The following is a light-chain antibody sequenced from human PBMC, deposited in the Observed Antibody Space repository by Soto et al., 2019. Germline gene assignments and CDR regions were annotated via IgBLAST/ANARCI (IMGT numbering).Light chain of an antibody. CDR2: DAS. J-gene: IGKJ1*01. Sequence: DIQMTQSPSTLSASVGDRVTITCRASQSISNWLAWYQQKPGKAPKLLIYDASILESGVPSRFSGSGSGTDFPLALSCLQPDDFATYSCQQYNSYSTFGQGTKVEIK. CDR1: QSISNW. CDR3: QQYNSYST. V-gene: IGKV1-5*01.